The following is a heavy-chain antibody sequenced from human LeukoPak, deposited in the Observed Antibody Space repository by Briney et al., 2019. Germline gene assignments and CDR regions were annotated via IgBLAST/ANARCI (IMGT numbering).Heavy chain of an antibody. CDR3: ARGESSTSTLYYYYYYMDV. V-gene: IGHV4-61*02. CDR2: IYTSGST. J-gene: IGHJ6*03. CDR1: GGSISSGSYY. D-gene: IGHD6-6*01. Sequence: PSETLSLTCTVSGGSISSGSYYWSWIRQPAGKGLEWIGRIYTSGSTNYNPSLKSRVTISVDTSKNQFSLKLSSVTAADTAMYYCARGESSTSTLYYYYYYMDVWGKGTTVTASS.